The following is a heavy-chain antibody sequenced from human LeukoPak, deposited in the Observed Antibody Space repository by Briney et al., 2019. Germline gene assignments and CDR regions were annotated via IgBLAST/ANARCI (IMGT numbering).Heavy chain of an antibody. J-gene: IGHJ4*02. CDR2: IYHSGTT. Sequence: PSETLSLTCTVSGDSINTGDHYWAWIRQPPGKGLEWIGYIYHSGTTYYNPSVKSRISISVDTSKNQFSLKLSSVTAADTAVYYCARGRAFWSGYSDFDYWGQGTLVTVSS. V-gene: IGHV4-30-4*08. CDR3: ARGRAFWSGYSDFDY. CDR1: GDSINTGDHY. D-gene: IGHD3-3*01.